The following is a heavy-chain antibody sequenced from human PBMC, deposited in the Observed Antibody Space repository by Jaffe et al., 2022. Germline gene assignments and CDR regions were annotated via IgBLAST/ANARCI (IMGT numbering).Heavy chain of an antibody. CDR3: ARDKPQKVRGVIIGTFDY. CDR1: GFTFSSYW. D-gene: IGHD3-10*01. Sequence: EVQLVESGGGLVQPGGSLRLSCAASGFTFSSYWMSWVRQAPGKGLEWVANIKQDGSEKYYVDSVKGRFTISRDNAKNSLYLQMNSLRAEDTAVYYCARDKPQKVRGVIIGTFDYWGQGTLVTVSS. V-gene: IGHV3-7*05. J-gene: IGHJ4*02. CDR2: IKQDGSEK.